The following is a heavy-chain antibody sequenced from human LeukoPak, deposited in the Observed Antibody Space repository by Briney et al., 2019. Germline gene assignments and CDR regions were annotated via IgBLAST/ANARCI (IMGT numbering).Heavy chain of an antibody. CDR1: GFTVSSNY. CDR3: ARGDRGYFDY. D-gene: IGHD1-26*01. Sequence: GGSLRLSCAASGFTVSSNYMSWVRQAPGKGLEGVSVLYDDGSTYYADSVKGRFTISRDNSKNTLYLQMNSLRAEDTAVYYCARGDRGYFDYWGQGTLVTVSS. V-gene: IGHV3-53*01. J-gene: IGHJ4*02. CDR2: LYDDGST.